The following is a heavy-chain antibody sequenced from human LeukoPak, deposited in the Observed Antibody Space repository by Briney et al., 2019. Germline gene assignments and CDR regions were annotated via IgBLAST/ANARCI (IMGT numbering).Heavy chain of an antibody. J-gene: IGHJ4*02. Sequence: GGSLRLSCAASGFTFSSYGMHWVRQAPGKGLEWVAFIRYDGSNKYYADSVKGRFTISRDNSKNTLYLQMNSLRPEDTAVYYCAKDQGYSYGYVSYWGQGTLVTVSS. D-gene: IGHD5-18*01. V-gene: IGHV3-30*02. CDR2: IRYDGSNK. CDR1: GFTFSSYG. CDR3: AKDQGYSYGYVSY.